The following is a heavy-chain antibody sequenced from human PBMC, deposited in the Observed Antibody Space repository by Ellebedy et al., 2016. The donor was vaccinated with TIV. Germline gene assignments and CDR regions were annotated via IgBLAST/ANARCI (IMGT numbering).Heavy chain of an antibody. V-gene: IGHV5-51*01. D-gene: IGHD6-13*01. CDR1: GYSFTSYW. CDR3: ARYPPPRIAAAGTGFDY. CDR2: IYPGDSDT. Sequence: GESLKISCKGSGYSFTSYWIGWVRQMPGKGLEWMGIIYPGDSDTRYSPSFQGQVTISADKSISTAYLQWSSLKASDTAKYYCARYPPPRIAAAGTGFDYWGQGTLVTVSS. J-gene: IGHJ4*02.